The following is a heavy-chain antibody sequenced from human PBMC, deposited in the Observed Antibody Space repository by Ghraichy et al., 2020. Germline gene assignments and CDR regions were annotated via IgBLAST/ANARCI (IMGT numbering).Heavy chain of an antibody. V-gene: IGHV3-74*01. CDR3: ATCRPGTKNGMDV. J-gene: IGHJ6*02. Sequence: GGSLRLSYAASGFTLSRNWMHWVRQAPGKGLVWVSRINSDGSTTNYADSVKGRFTISRDNAKNTLYLQMNSLRAEDTAVYYCATCRPGTKNGMDVWGQGTTVTVSS. D-gene: IGHD1-7*01. CDR1: GFTLSRNW. CDR2: INSDGSTT.